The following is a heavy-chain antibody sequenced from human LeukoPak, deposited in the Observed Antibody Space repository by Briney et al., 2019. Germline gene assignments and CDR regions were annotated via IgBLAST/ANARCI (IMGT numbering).Heavy chain of an antibody. J-gene: IGHJ4*02. CDR1: GGSISSGGYY. D-gene: IGHD4-17*01. Sequence: PSGTLCLTCTVSGGSISSGGYYWSWIRQHPGKGREWVGYIYDSGRTYYNPSSTTRVTISVATSNNKFSLKLSTVPAADTAVYYCAREGYGDYVLDYWGQGTLVTVSS. CDR3: AREGYGDYVLDY. CDR2: IYDSGRT. V-gene: IGHV4-31*03.